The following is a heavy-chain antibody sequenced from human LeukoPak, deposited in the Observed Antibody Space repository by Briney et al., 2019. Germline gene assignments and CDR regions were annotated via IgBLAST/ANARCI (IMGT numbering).Heavy chain of an antibody. J-gene: IGHJ4*02. CDR1: GFTFSSYG. V-gene: IGHV3-30*02. CDR2: IQYDGSNK. CDR3: ARHGGALFEY. Sequence: GGSLRLSCAASGFTFSSYGMHWVRQAPGKGLEWVAFIQYDGSNKYHANSVKGRCTISRDNSKNTLYLQMNSLRAEDTAVYYCARHGGALFEYWGQGTLVTVSS. D-gene: IGHD3-16*01.